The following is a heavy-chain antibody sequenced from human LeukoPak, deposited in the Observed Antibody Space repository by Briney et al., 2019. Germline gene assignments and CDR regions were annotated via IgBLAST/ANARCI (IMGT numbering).Heavy chain of an antibody. Sequence: ASVKVSFKASGGTFSSYAISWVRQAPGQGLEWMGRIIPIFGTANYAQKFQGRVTITADESTSTAYMELSSLRSEDTAVYYCARDPRYGDPTVFDYWGQGTLVTVSS. CDR2: IIPIFGTA. CDR3: ARDPRYGDPTVFDY. D-gene: IGHD4-17*01. V-gene: IGHV1-69*13. J-gene: IGHJ4*02. CDR1: GGTFSSYA.